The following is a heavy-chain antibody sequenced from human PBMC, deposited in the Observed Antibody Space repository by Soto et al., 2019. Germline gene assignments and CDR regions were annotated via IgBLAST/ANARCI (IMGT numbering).Heavy chain of an antibody. Sequence: GGSLRLSCAASGFTFSDYYMSWIRQAPGKGLEWVSYISSSSSYTNYADSVKGRFTISRDNAKNSLYLQMNSLRAEDTAVYYCVRDNGGGYHDAFDIWGQGTMVTVSS. D-gene: IGHD2-2*01. CDR2: ISSSSSYT. V-gene: IGHV3-11*06. CDR3: VRDNGGGYHDAFDI. J-gene: IGHJ3*02. CDR1: GFTFSDYY.